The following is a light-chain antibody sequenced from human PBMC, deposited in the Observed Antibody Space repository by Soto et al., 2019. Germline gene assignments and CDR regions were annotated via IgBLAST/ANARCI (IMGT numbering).Light chain of an antibody. CDR3: QQYGSSPPIT. CDR1: QSVSSSY. Sequence: EIVLTQSPGTLSLSPGERATLSCRASQSVSSSYLAWYQQKPGQAPRLLIYGASSRATGIPDRFSGSGSGTDFTLTISRLEPEDFAVYYCQQYGSSPPITFVQGTRLDIK. CDR2: GAS. V-gene: IGKV3-20*01. J-gene: IGKJ5*01.